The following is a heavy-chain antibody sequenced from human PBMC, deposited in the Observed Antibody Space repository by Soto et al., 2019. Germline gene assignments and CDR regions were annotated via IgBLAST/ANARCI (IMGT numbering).Heavy chain of an antibody. CDR1: GGSISSSSYY. J-gene: IGHJ4*02. Sequence: QLQLQESGPGLVKPSETLSLTCTVSGGSISSSSYYWGWIRQPPGKGLEWIGSIYYSGSTYYNPSLKSRVPISVAXXKXQXALTLISVTAADTAVYYCARREALLWFGEYTLPPDYWGPGTLVTVSS. V-gene: IGHV4-39*01. CDR3: ARREALLWFGEYTLPPDY. CDR2: IYYSGST. D-gene: IGHD3-10*01.